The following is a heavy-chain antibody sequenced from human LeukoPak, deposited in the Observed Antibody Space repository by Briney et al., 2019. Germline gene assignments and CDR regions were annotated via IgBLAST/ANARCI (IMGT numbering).Heavy chain of an antibody. Sequence: SETLSLTCTVSDASISGYYWSWIRQPPGKGLEWIGSIHSSGSTNYNPSLRSRVTISVDTSKNQLSLILSSVTAADTAVYYCARDLGGIYFDYWGQGTLVTVSS. CDR1: DASISGYY. J-gene: IGHJ4*02. CDR3: ARDLGGIYFDY. CDR2: IHSSGST. D-gene: IGHD1-26*01. V-gene: IGHV4-59*01.